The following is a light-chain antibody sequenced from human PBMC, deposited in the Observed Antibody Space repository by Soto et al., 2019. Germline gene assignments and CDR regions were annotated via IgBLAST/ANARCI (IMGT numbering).Light chain of an antibody. CDR2: KVS. CDR1: QSLVHSDGNTY. Sequence: DVVMTQSPLSLPVTLGQPASISCRSSQSLVHSDGNTYLNWFQQRPGQSPRRLIYKVSNRDSGVPDRFSGSGSGTDFTLKISRVEAEDAGVYYCVQIIHWPWTFGQGTKVEIK. V-gene: IGKV2-30*02. CDR3: VQIIHWPWT. J-gene: IGKJ1*01.